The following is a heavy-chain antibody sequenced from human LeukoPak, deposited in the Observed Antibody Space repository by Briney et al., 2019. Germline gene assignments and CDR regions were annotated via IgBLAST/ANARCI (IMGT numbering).Heavy chain of an antibody. CDR2: ISAYNGNT. Sequence: ASVKVSCKAFGYTFTSYGVSWVRQAPGQGLEWMGWISAYNGNTNYAQKLQGRVTMTTDTSTSTAYMELRSLRSDDTAVYYCARGAITMVRGVFDYWGQGTLVTVSS. J-gene: IGHJ4*02. V-gene: IGHV1-18*01. CDR3: ARGAITMVRGVFDY. CDR1: GYTFTSYG. D-gene: IGHD3-10*01.